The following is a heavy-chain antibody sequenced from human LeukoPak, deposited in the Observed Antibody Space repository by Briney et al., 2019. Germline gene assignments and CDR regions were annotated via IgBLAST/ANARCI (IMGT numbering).Heavy chain of an antibody. V-gene: IGHV4-39*01. Sequence: SETLSLTCTVSGGSISSSNYYWGWIRQPPGKGLEWIGSIYYSGSTYYNPSLQSRFTISINTSKNQFSLKLSSVTAADTAVYYCARHGTKQLVYWGQGTLVTVSS. CDR2: IYYSGST. J-gene: IGHJ4*02. CDR1: GGSISSSNYY. D-gene: IGHD6-13*01. CDR3: ARHGTKQLVY.